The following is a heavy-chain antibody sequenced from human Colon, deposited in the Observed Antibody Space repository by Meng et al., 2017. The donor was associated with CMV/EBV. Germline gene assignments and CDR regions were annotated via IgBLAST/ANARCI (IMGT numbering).Heavy chain of an antibody. CDR1: GFTFSSYA. CDR3: ARVMGPTGGFDY. J-gene: IGHJ4*02. Sequence: GGSLRLSCAASGFTFSSYAMSWVRQAPGKGLEWVSVLYIGGSTYYAESVKGRFTISRDDSKNTLYLQMNSLRADDTAMYYCARVMGPTGGFDYWGQGTLVTVSS. V-gene: IGHV3-53*01. D-gene: IGHD1-26*01. CDR2: LYIGGST.